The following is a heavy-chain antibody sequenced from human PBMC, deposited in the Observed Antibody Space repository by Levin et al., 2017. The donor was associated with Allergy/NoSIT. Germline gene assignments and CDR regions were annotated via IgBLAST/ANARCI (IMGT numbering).Heavy chain of an antibody. CDR2: INPNGGDR. CDR3: ARVRCDGRGCYTVFEY. V-gene: IGHV3-7*01. Sequence: LSLTCAASGFTLSSNWMSWVRQAPGKGLEWVASINPNGGDRRYVDSVKGRFTISRDNTKNSLYLQMNSLSAEDTAVYYCARVRCDGRGCYTVFEYWGQGTLVTVSS. D-gene: IGHD2-21*01. CDR1: GFTLSSNW. J-gene: IGHJ4*02.